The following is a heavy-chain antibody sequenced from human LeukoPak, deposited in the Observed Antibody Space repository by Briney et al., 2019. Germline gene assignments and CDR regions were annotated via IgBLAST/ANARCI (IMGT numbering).Heavy chain of an antibody. CDR1: GGSISSYY. Sequence: SETLSLTCTVSGGSISSYYWSWIRQPPGKGLEWIGYIYYSGSTNYNPSLKSRVTISVDKSKNQFSLRLSSVTAADTAVYYCATRGRNWFDPWGQGTLVTVSS. CDR3: ATRGRNWFDP. V-gene: IGHV4-59*12. CDR2: IYYSGST. J-gene: IGHJ5*02.